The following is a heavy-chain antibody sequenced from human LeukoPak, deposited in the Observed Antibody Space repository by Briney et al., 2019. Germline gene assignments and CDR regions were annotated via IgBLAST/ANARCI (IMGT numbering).Heavy chain of an antibody. CDR2: ISYDGNIE. V-gene: IGHV3-30*18. CDR1: GFSFSIYG. J-gene: IGHJ6*02. D-gene: IGHD1-26*01. Sequence: PGRSLRLSCVASGFSFSIYGMHWVRQAPRKGLEWVAVISYDGNIEYFADSEKGRFTISRDNSNNTLYLQMNSLRAEDTAVYYCAKDEGEGYYYYYYGMDVWGLGTTVTVSS. CDR3: AKDEGEGYYYYYYGMDV.